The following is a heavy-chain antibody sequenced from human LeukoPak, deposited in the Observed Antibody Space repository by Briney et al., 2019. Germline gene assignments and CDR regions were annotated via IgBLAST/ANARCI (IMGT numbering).Heavy chain of an antibody. CDR3: ARSTGDSSSSSYCYYYMDV. CDR1: GYSISSGYY. CDR2: IYYSGST. D-gene: IGHD6-6*01. Sequence: PSETLSLTCTVSGYSISSGYYWGWIRQPPGKGLEWIGYIYYSGSTNYNPSLKSRVTISVDTSKNQFSLKLSSVTAADTAVYYCARSTGDSSSSSYCYYYMDVWGKGTTVTVSS. V-gene: IGHV4-38-2*02. J-gene: IGHJ6*03.